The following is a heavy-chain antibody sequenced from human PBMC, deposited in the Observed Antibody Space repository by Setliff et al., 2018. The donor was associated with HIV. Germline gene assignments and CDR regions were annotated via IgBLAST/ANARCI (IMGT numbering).Heavy chain of an antibody. CDR3: ARGVPLLPPNF. CDR2: IYYSGNT. J-gene: IGHJ4*02. Sequence: SETLSLTCTVSGGSVGSGSYYWSWIRQPPGKGLEWIGYIYYSGNTNYNPSLKSRVTISVDASKNQFSLRLSSVTAADTAVYYCARGVPLLPPNFWGQGTLVTVSS. CDR1: GGSVGSGSYY. V-gene: IGHV4-61*01. D-gene: IGHD2-15*01.